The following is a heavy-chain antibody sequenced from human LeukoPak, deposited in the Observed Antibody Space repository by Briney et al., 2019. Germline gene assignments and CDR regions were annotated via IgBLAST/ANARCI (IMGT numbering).Heavy chain of an antibody. CDR2: ISAYNGNT. CDR3: AGTDPIAAAGNYYYYGMDV. CDR1: GYTFTSYG. D-gene: IGHD6-13*01. J-gene: IGHJ6*02. Sequence: ASVNVSCTASGYTFTSYGISWVRQAPGQGLEWMGWISAYNGNTNYAQKLQGRVTMTTDTSTSTAYMELRSLRSDDTAVYYCAGTDPIAAAGNYYYYGMDVWGQGTTVTVSS. V-gene: IGHV1-18*01.